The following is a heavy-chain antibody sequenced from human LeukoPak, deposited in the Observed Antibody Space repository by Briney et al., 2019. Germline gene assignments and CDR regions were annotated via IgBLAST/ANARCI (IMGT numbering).Heavy chain of an antibody. CDR3: ARDRDTMVRGVINHFDY. CDR2: ISSSSSYT. J-gene: IGHJ4*02. V-gene: IGHV3-11*06. CDR1: GFTFSDYY. D-gene: IGHD3-10*01. Sequence: GGSLRLSCAASGFTFSDYYMSWIRQAPGKGLEWVSHISSSSSYTNYADSVKGRFTISRDNAKNSLYLQMNSLRAEDTAVYYCARDRDTMVRGVINHFDYWGQGTLVTVSS.